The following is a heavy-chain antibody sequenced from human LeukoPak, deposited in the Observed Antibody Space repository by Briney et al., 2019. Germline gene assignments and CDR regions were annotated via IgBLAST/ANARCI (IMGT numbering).Heavy chain of an antibody. CDR2: IYYSGNTNT. CDR3: ARDGYYDSSGYHYKLDAFDI. D-gene: IGHD3-22*01. CDR1: GGSISSYY. Sequence: PSETLSLTCSVAGGSISSYYWSWIRQPPGKGLEWIGYIYYSGNTNTNYNPSLKSRVTISADTSKNQFSLKLSSVTAADTAVYYCARDGYYDSSGYHYKLDAFDIWGQGTAVTVSS. V-gene: IGHV4-59*01. J-gene: IGHJ3*02.